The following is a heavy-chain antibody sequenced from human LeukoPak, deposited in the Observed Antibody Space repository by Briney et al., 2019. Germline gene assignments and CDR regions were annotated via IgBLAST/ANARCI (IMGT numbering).Heavy chain of an antibody. D-gene: IGHD6-6*01. CDR2: IGWNSDNI. J-gene: IGHJ3*02. Sequence: PGGSLRLSCAASGFTFNTYAMSWVRQAPGKGLEWVSGIGWNSDNIGYADSVKGRFTISRDNAKKSLYLQMNSLRVEDMALYYCAKDFMYSSSLGAFDIWGQGTVVTVSS. V-gene: IGHV3-9*03. CDR1: GFTFNTYA. CDR3: AKDFMYSSSLGAFDI.